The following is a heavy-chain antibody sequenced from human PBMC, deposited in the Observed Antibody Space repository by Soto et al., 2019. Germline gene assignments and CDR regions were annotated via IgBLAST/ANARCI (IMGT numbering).Heavy chain of an antibody. CDR1: GGSISSSSYY. J-gene: IGHJ4*02. Sequence: SETLSLTCTVSGGSISSSSYYWDWIRQPPGKGLEWIGSIHYRGSTYYNPSLKSRVTISVDTSKNQFSLKLSSVTAADTAVYYCARQGLYYYCSGSHYHFYVWGQGSLDPGAS. CDR2: IHYRGST. CDR3: ARQGLYYYCSGSHYHFYV. D-gene: IGHD2-8*01. V-gene: IGHV4-39*01.